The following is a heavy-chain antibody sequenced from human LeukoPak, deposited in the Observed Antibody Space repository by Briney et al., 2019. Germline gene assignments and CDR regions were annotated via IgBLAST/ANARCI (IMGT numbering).Heavy chain of an antibody. V-gene: IGHV4-30-4*01. J-gene: IGHJ4*01. D-gene: IGHD4-17*01. CDR3: ARDPGDRFDY. CDR2: IYYSGST. CDR1: GDSISSGDYY. Sequence: PQTLSLTCSVSGDSISSGDYYWSWIRQPPGKGLEWIGYIYYSGSTYYNPSLKSRVTISVDTSTNQFSLRLSSVTAADTAVYYCARDPGDRFDYWGQASLVSVSS.